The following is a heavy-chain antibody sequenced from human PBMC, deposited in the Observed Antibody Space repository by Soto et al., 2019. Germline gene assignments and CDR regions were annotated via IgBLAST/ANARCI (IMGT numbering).Heavy chain of an antibody. CDR1: GGTFSSYA. CDR2: IIPIFGTA. Sequence: QVQLVQSGAEVKKPGSSVKVSCKASGGTFSSYAISWVRQAPGQGLEWMGGIIPIFGTANYAQKCQGRVTITADESTSTAYMELSSLRSEDTAVYYCARGRNYDILTGYYQGSMDVWGQGTTVTVSS. CDR3: ARGRNYDILTGYYQGSMDV. J-gene: IGHJ6*02. D-gene: IGHD3-9*01. V-gene: IGHV1-69*01.